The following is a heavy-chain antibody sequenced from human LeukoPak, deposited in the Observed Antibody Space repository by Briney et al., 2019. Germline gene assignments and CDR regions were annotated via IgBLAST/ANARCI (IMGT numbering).Heavy chain of an antibody. Sequence: GSSVKVSCKASGGTFSSYAISWVRQAPGQGLEWMGRIIPILGLANYAQKFQGRVTITADKSTSTAYMELSSLRSEDTAVYYCARGVAVAGTTHDAFDIWGQGTMVTVSS. V-gene: IGHV1-69*04. CDR2: IIPILGLA. D-gene: IGHD6-19*01. CDR1: GGTFSSYA. CDR3: ARGVAVAGTTHDAFDI. J-gene: IGHJ3*02.